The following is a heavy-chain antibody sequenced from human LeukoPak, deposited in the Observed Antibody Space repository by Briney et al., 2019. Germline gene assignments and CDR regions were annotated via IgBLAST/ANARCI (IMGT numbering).Heavy chain of an antibody. V-gene: IGHV3-53*01. Sequence: GGSLRLSCAASGFTVSSNYMSWVRQAPGKGLEWVSVIYSGGSTYYADSVKGRFTISRDNSKNTLYLQMNSLRAEDTAVYYCASLIRYCSSTSCYRYYYYMDVWGKGTTVTVSS. CDR1: GFTVSSNY. D-gene: IGHD2-2*01. J-gene: IGHJ6*03. CDR3: ASLIRYCSSTSCYRYYYYMDV. CDR2: IYSGGST.